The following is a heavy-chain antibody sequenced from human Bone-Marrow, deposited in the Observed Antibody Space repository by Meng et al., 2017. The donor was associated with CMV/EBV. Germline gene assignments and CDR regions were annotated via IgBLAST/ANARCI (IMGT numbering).Heavy chain of an antibody. J-gene: IGHJ5*02. V-gene: IGHV4-34*01. D-gene: IGHD2-2*01. CDR2: INHSGTT. CDR1: GGSFSGYY. Sequence: GSLRLSCAVYGGSFSGYYWSWIRQPPGKGLKWIGEINHSGTTNYNPSLKSRVTISVDTSKNQFSLKLSSVTAADTAVYYCARLSPLLLYLPQLGFDPWGQGTLVTVSS. CDR3: ARLSPLLLYLPQLGFDP.